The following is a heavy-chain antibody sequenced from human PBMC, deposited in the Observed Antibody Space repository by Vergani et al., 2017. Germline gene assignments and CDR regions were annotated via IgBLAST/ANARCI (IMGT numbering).Heavy chain of an antibody. D-gene: IGHD2-2*01. CDR1: GFTFSSYA. CDR3: ATKDAPEVVPAALFI. Sequence: EVQLLESGGGLVQPGGSLRLSCAASGFTFSSYAMRWVRQAPGKGLEWVSAISGSGGSTYYADSVKGRFTISRDNSKNTLYLQMNSLRAEDTAVYYCATKDAPEVVPAALFIWGQGTMVTVSS. J-gene: IGHJ3*02. CDR2: ISGSGGST. V-gene: IGHV3-23*01.